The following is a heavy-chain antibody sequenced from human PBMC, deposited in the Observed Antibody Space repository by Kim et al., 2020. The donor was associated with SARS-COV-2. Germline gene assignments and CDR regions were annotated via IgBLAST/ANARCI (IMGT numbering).Heavy chain of an antibody. Sequence: SRKSRVTISVDTSKNQCSLKLSSVTAADTAVYYCARDRFYYGPGYYGMDVWGQGTTVTVSS. CDR3: ARDRFYYGPGYYGMDV. V-gene: IGHV4-59*01. D-gene: IGHD3-22*01. J-gene: IGHJ6*02.